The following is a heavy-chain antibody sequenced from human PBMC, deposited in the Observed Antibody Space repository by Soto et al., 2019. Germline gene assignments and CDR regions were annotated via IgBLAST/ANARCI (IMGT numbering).Heavy chain of an antibody. D-gene: IGHD3-10*01. V-gene: IGHV1-69*05. CDR3: AKRWGGGDLDFDY. CDR2: IIPIFGTA. CDR1: GGTFSSYA. J-gene: IGHJ4*02. Sequence: QVQLVQSGAEVKKPGSSVKVSCKASGGTFSSYAISWVRQAPGQGLEWMGGIIPIFGTANYAQKFQGRVTXTXDVXTSTAYMELSSLRSEDTAVYYCAKRWGGGDLDFDYWGQGTLVTVSS.